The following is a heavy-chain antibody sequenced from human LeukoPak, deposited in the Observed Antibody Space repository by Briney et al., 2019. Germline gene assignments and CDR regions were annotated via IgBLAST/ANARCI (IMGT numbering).Heavy chain of an antibody. CDR2: IIPILGIA. J-gene: IGHJ3*02. CDR1: GGTFSSYA. Sequence: SVKVSCKASGGTFSSYAITWVRQAPGQGLEWMGRIIPILGIANYAQKFQGRVTIIADKSTSTAYMELSGLRSEDTAVYYCARDLYSGHEGNAFDIWGQGTMVTVSS. CDR3: ARDLYSGHEGNAFDI. D-gene: IGHD5-12*01. V-gene: IGHV1-69*04.